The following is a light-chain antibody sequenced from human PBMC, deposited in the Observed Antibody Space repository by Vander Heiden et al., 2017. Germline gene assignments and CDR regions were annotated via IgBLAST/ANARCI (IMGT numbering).Light chain of an antibody. CDR1: QSISRW. V-gene: IGKV1-5*01. CDR2: DVS. CDR3: QQYNSYSGYS. J-gene: IGKJ2*03. Sequence: DIQITQSPSTTSVSVGDRVTITCRASQSISRWLSWYQQKPGKAPKLLIYDVSSLGSGVPSRFSGSGSGTEFTLTISSLQPDDFASYYCQQYNSYSGYSFGQGTKLEIK.